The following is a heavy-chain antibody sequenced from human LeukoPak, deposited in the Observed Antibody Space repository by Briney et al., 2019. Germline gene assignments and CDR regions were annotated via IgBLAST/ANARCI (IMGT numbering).Heavy chain of an antibody. CDR3: AKDKGYSSSWLDY. CDR2: ISWNSGSI. V-gene: IGHV3-9*01. D-gene: IGHD6-13*01. CDR1: GFTFDDYA. J-gene: IGHJ4*02. Sequence: GRSLRLSCAASGFTFDDYAMHWVRQAPGKGLEWVSGISWNSGSIGYADSVKGRSTISRDNAKNSLYLQMNSLRAEDTALYYCAKDKGYSSSWLDYWGQGTLVTVSS.